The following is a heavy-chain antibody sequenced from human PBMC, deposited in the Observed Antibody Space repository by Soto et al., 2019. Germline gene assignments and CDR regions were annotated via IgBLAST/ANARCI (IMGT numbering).Heavy chain of an antibody. CDR2: ISWNSGSI. D-gene: IGHD6-13*01. CDR3: AKDHHYSSSWYFDY. Sequence: SLRLSCAASGFTFDDYAMHWVRQAPGKGLEWVSGISWNSGSIGYADSVKGRFTISRDNAKNSLYLQMNSLRAEDTALYYCAKDHHYSSSWYFDYWGQGTLVTVSS. CDR1: GFTFDDYA. V-gene: IGHV3-9*01. J-gene: IGHJ4*02.